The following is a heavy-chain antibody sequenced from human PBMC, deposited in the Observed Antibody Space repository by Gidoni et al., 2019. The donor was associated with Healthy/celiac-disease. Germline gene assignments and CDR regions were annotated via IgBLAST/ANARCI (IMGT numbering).Heavy chain of an antibody. CDR2: IYYSGST. CDR1: GGSISSYY. Sequence: QVQLQESGPGLVKPSETLSLTCTVSGGSISSYYWSWIRQPPGKGLEWIGYIYYSGSTNYNPSLKSRVTISVDTSKNQFSLKLSSVTAADTAVYYCARDQLHDYGDHHRLDAFDIWGQGTMVTVSS. J-gene: IGHJ3*02. CDR3: ARDQLHDYGDHHRLDAFDI. D-gene: IGHD4-17*01. V-gene: IGHV4-59*01.